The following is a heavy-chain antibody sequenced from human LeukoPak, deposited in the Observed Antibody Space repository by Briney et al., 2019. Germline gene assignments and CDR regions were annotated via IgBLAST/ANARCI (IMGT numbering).Heavy chain of an antibody. CDR1: GGTFSNYA. Sequence: SVKVSCXAPGGTFSNYAISWVRQALGQGLEWMGRIIPIFGTANYAQKFQGRVTITTDESTSTAYMELSSLRSEDTAVYYCAIGKVSYGYGDRLTVCYWGQGTLVTVSS. V-gene: IGHV1-69*05. CDR3: AIGKVSYGYGDRLTVCY. J-gene: IGHJ4*02. D-gene: IGHD5-18*01. CDR2: IIPIFGTA.